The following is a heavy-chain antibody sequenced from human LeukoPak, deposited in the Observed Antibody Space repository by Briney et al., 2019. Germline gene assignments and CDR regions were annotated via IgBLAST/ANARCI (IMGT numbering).Heavy chain of an antibody. CDR1: GFPFSIYE. J-gene: IGHJ4*02. CDR3: ALLAVASDFDY. CDR2: IGSSGTTG. D-gene: IGHD6-19*01. V-gene: IGHV3-48*03. Sequence: GGSLRLSCAVSGFPFSIYEMNWVRQAPGKGLEWVSNIGSSGTTGYYADSVKGRFSISRDNAKNSLYLQMNSLRVEDTGVYYCALLAVASDFDYWGQGALVTVSS.